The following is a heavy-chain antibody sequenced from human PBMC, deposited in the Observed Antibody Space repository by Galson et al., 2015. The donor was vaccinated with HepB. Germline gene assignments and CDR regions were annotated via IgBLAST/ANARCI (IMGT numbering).Heavy chain of an antibody. CDR2: IGSSGNYI. D-gene: IGHD3-3*01. CDR1: GFTFNSYG. Sequence: SLRLSCAASGFTFNSYGMNWVRQAPGEGLEWVSSIGSSGNYIYYADSVKGRFTISRDTANNSLYLEMNSLRAEDTAVYYCARDGYDFWRPSDAFDIWGQGTMVTVSS. J-gene: IGHJ3*02. V-gene: IGHV3-21*06. CDR3: ARDGYDFWRPSDAFDI.